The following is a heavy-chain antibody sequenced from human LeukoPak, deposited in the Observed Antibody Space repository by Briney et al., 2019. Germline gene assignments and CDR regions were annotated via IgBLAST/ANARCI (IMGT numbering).Heavy chain of an antibody. CDR1: EFTFSNHA. CDR2: ISISGDRT. Sequence: PGGSLRLSCAASEFTFSNHAMTWVRQAPGKGLEWVSSISISGDRTYYADSVKGRFTISRDNPKNTVYLQMNSLGAEDTAIYYCANEIRPNDYWGQGTLVTVSS. J-gene: IGHJ4*02. V-gene: IGHV3-23*01. CDR3: ANEIRPNDY. D-gene: IGHD6-6*01.